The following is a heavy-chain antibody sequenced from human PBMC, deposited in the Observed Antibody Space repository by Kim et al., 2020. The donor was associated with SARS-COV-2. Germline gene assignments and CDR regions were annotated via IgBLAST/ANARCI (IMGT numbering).Heavy chain of an antibody. CDR1: GYTFTGYY. J-gene: IGHJ6*02. CDR3: ARDLPTTVTTKAYYYGMDV. V-gene: IGHV1-2*02. CDR2: INPNSGGT. D-gene: IGHD4-17*01. Sequence: ASVKVSCKASGYTFTGYYMHWVRQAPGQGLEWMGWINPNSGGTNYAQKFQGRVTMTRDTSISTAYMELSRLRSDDTAVYYCARDLPTTVTTKAYYYGMDVWGQGTTVTVSS.